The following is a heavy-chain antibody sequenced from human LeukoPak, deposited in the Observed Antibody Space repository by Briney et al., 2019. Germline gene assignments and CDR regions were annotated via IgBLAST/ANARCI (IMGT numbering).Heavy chain of an antibody. V-gene: IGHV3-33*01. CDR3: AREPPAAKTIEKDAFDI. D-gene: IGHD6-25*01. CDR2: IWYDGSNK. CDR1: GFTFSSYG. J-gene: IGHJ3*02. Sequence: GGSLRLSCAASGFTFSSYGMHWVRQAPGKGLEWAAVIWYDGSNKYYADSVKGRFTISRDNSMNTLYLQMNSLRAEDTAVYYCAREPPAAKTIEKDAFDIWGQGTMVTVSS.